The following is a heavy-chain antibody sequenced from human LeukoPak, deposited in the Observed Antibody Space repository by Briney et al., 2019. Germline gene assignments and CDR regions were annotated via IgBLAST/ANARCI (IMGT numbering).Heavy chain of an antibody. D-gene: IGHD3-22*01. CDR2: MYYSGST. Sequence: SETLSLTCTVSGGSISSSSYYWGWIRQPPGQGLEWIGSMYYSGSTYYNPSLKSRVTISVDTSKNQFSLKLSSVTAADTAVYFCARGPYSYDSSGAFDIWGQGTMVTVSS. J-gene: IGHJ3*02. V-gene: IGHV4-39*07. CDR1: GGSISSSSYY. CDR3: ARGPYSYDSSGAFDI.